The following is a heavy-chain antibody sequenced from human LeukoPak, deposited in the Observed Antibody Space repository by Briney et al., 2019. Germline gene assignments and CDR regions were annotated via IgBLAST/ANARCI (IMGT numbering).Heavy chain of an antibody. CDR2: FDPEDGET. V-gene: IGHV1-24*01. J-gene: IGHJ4*02. CDR3: ATSGNYDSSGYYYNLFDY. D-gene: IGHD3-22*01. Sequence: GASVKVSCKVSGYTLTELSMHWVRQAPGKGLEWMGGFDPEDGETIYAQKFQGRVTMTEDTSTDTAYMELSSLRSEDTAVYYCATSGNYDSSGYYYNLFDYWGQGTLVTVSS. CDR1: GYTLTELS.